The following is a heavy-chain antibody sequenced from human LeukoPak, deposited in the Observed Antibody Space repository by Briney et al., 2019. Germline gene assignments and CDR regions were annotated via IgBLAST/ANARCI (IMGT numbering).Heavy chain of an antibody. CDR2: IIPIFGTA. J-gene: IGHJ4*02. Sequence: SVKGSCKASGGTFSSYAISWVRQATGQGLDWMGGIIPIFGTANYAQKFQGRVTITADESTSTAYMELSSLRSEDTAVYYCAREGIAAEGLFDYWGQGTLVTVSS. CDR1: GGTFSSYA. CDR3: AREGIAAEGLFDY. D-gene: IGHD6-13*01. V-gene: IGHV1-69*13.